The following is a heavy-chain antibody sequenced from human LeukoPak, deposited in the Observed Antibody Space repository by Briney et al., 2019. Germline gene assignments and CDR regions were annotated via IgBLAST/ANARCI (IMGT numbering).Heavy chain of an antibody. Sequence: PSETLSLTCAVSGGSISSSNWWSWVRQPPGKGLEWIGEIYHSGSTNYNPSLKSRVTISVDTSKNQFSLRLSSVTAADTAVYYCTGWAALGPWDYWGQGTLVTVSS. CDR2: IYHSGST. J-gene: IGHJ4*02. D-gene: IGHD7-27*01. CDR1: GGSISSSNW. V-gene: IGHV4-4*02. CDR3: TGWAALGPWDY.